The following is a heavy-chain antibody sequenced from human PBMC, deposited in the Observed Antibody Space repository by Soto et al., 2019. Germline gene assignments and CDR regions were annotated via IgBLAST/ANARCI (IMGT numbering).Heavy chain of an antibody. CDR2: SSATGAGT. CDR1: GFTFSSYG. D-gene: IGHD1-7*01. V-gene: IGHV3-23*01. CDR3: AKDRRAGGNYGFYSDF. J-gene: IGHJ4*02. Sequence: GSLRLSCAASGFTFSSYGMTWVRQAPGKGLEWVSFSSATGAGTYYADSVKGRFTISRDNSKNTLYLQMTSLRADDTAVYYCAKDRRAGGNYGFYSDFWGQGALVTVS.